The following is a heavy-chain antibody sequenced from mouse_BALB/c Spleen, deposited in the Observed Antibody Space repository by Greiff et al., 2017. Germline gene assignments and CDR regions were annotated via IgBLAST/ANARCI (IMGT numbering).Heavy chain of an antibody. CDR1: GFTFSSYA. CDR3: ARGPTMITTEAWFAY. Sequence: EVMLVESGGGLVKPGGSLKLSCAASGFTFSSYAMSWVRQTPEKRLEWVASISSGGSTYYPDSVKGRFTISRDNARNILYLQMSSLRSEDTAMYYCARGPTMITTEAWFAYWGQGTLVTVSA. D-gene: IGHD2-4*01. CDR2: ISSGGST. V-gene: IGHV5-6-5*01. J-gene: IGHJ3*01.